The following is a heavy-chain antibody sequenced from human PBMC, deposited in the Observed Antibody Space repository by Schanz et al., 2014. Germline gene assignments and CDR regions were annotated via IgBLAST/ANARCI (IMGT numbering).Heavy chain of an antibody. J-gene: IGHJ6*02. Sequence: EVQLVESGGGLVQPGGSLRLSCAASGFTFSSYSMNWVRQAPGKGLEWVSYISSSGGTAYYAESVSGRYTISRDNAKSSLYLQVNSLRAEDTAVYYCARACCRQDESYFYNGMDVWGQGTTVTVSS. CDR2: ISSSGGTA. D-gene: IGHD2-15*01. CDR3: ARACCRQDESYFYNGMDV. V-gene: IGHV3-48*04. CDR1: GFTFSSYS.